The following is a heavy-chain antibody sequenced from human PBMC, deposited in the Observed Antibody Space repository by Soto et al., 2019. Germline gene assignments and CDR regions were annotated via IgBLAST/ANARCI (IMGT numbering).Heavy chain of an antibody. V-gene: IGHV3-48*02. CDR3: ARDLDCSGGSCYSKSLVY. D-gene: IGHD2-15*01. Sequence: GGSLRLSCAASGFTFSSYSMNWVRQAPGKGLEWVSYISSSSSTIYYADSVKGRFTISSDNAKNSLYLQMNSLRDEDTAVYYCARDLDCSGGSCYSKSLVYWGQGTLVTVSS. J-gene: IGHJ4*02. CDR1: GFTFSSYS. CDR2: ISSSSSTI.